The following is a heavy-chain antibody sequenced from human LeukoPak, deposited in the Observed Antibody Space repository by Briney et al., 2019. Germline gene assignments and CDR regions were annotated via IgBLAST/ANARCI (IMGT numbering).Heavy chain of an antibody. CDR2: ISYDGYDK. CDR1: GFTFNDYA. Sequence: GGSLTLSCAASGFTFNDYAMYWVRQAAAKGLGWGTLISYDGYDKSYADSVRGRFTTSRDNSRNTLYLQMDSLRSEDTAVYYCARDFFPIVDSTWYEIGYWGQGTLVTVSS. D-gene: IGHD2-21*01. V-gene: IGHV3-30-3*01. CDR3: ARDFFPIVDSTWYEIGY. J-gene: IGHJ4*02.